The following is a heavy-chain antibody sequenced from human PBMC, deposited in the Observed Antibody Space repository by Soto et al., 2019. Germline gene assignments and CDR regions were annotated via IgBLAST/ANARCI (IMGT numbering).Heavy chain of an antibody. Sequence: QVQLQQWGAGLLKPSETLSLTCAVYGGSFSGYYWSWIRQPPGKGLEWIGESNHSGSTNYNPSRKSRVTISVDTSKNQCSLKLSSVTAADTAVYYCSREAESSGLRFDYWGQGTLVTVSS. J-gene: IGHJ4*02. CDR1: GGSFSGYY. D-gene: IGHD6-19*01. CDR2: SNHSGST. V-gene: IGHV4-34*01. CDR3: SREAESSGLRFDY.